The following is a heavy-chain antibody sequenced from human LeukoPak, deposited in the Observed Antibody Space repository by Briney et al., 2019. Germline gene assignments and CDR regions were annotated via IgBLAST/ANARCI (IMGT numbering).Heavy chain of an antibody. CDR1: GLSFSRSW. J-gene: IGHJ6*02. Sequence: PGGSLRLSCEDSGLSFSRSWMTWVRQAPGKGLEWVANINPDGSEKYHVGSVTGRFTISGDNAKNSLYLQMNSLRVDDTAVYYCARVVAAHQYYYAMDVWGQGTTVTVSS. CDR2: INPDGSEK. D-gene: IGHD5-12*01. CDR3: ARVVAAHQYYYAMDV. V-gene: IGHV3-7*05.